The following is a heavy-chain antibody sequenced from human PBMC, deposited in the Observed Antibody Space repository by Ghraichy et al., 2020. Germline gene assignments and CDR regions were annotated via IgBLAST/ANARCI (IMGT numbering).Heavy chain of an antibody. D-gene: IGHD5-24*01. CDR3: ARGPTNRDGHRKLDC. CDR1: GDSISGYY. CDR2: IYYSGST. V-gene: IGHV4-59*01. Sequence: SETLSLTCTVSGDSISGYYWSWIRQSPGEGLEWIGYIYYSGSTNYNPSLKSRVTISVDTSKNQFSLKMNSVTAADTAVYYCARGPTNRDGHRKLDCWGQGTLVTVSS. J-gene: IGHJ4*02.